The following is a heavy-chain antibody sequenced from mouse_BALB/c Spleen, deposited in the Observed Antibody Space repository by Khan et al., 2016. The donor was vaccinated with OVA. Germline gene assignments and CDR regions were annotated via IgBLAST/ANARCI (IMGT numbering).Heavy chain of an antibody. V-gene: IGHV11-2*02. J-gene: IGHJ1*01. Sequence: VQLVETGGGLVQPGGSRGLSCEGSGFTFSGFWMSWVRQTPGKTLEWIGDINSDGSAINYAPSIKDRFTIFRDNDKSTLYLQMSNVRSEDTATYFCMRYDGYYGYFDVWGAGTTVTVSS. CDR3: MRYDGYYGYFDV. CDR1: GFTFSGFW. D-gene: IGHD2-3*01. CDR2: INSDGSAI.